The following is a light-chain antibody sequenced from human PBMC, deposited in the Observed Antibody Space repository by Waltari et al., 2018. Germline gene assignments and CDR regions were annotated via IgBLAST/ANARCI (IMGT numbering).Light chain of an antibody. CDR1: TRDVGSYYY. J-gene: IGLJ1*01. CDR3: SSYRSTSTLYV. V-gene: IGLV2-14*01. CDR2: EVN. Sequence: QSALTQPASVSGSPGQSITISCTRPTRDVGSYYYVSWYQQYPGKAPKLLIYEVNNRPSGVSSRFSGSKSGNTASLTISGLQADDEADYYCSSYRSTSTLYVFGTGTKVTVL.